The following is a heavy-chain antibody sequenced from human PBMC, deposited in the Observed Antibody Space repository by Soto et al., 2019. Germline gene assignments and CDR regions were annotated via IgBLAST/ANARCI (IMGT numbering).Heavy chain of an antibody. V-gene: IGHV3-30-3*01. CDR3: ARVEFIAARQRDAFDI. J-gene: IGHJ3*02. CDR2: ISYDGSNK. CDR1: GFTFSIYA. D-gene: IGHD6-6*01. Sequence: PGGSLRLSCSASGFTFSIYAMHWVRQAPGKGLEWVAVISYDGSNKYYADSVKGRFTISRDNSKNTLYLQMNSLRAEDTAVYYCARVEFIAARQRDAFDIWGQGTMVTVSS.